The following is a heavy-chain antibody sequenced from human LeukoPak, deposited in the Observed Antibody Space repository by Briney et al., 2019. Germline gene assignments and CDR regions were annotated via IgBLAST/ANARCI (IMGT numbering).Heavy chain of an antibody. CDR1: GFTFDDYA. V-gene: IGHV3-21*01. J-gene: IGHJ4*02. CDR2: ISSGSSYI. Sequence: PGRSLRLSCAASGFTFDDYAMHWVRQAPGKGLEWVSSISSGSSYIYYADSVKGRFTISRDNAKNSLYLQMNSLRAEDTAVYYCAKLPATAPLDYWGQGTLVTVSS. CDR3: AKLPATAPLDY. D-gene: IGHD2-2*01.